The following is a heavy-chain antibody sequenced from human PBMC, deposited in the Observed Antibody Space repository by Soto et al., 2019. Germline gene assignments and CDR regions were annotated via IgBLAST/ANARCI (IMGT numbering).Heavy chain of an antibody. V-gene: IGHV4-31*03. CDR3: ARDQAYGSAFEGYYYYGMDV. CDR2: ISHIGTT. Sequence: SETLSLTCTVSGYSMSTDGYYWNWIRQHPGKGLEWIGSISHIGTTYYNPSLKSRLIMSVDPSQNYFSLKLTSMTAADTAVYYCARDQAYGSAFEGYYYYGMDVWGQGTTVTV. CDR1: GYSMSTDGYY. J-gene: IGHJ6*02. D-gene: IGHD3-10*01.